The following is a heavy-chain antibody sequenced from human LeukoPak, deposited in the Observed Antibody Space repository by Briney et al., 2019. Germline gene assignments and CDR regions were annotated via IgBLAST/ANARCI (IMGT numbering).Heavy chain of an antibody. CDR3: AKVEDDFGEQH. CDR1: GFTFSSYE. V-gene: IGHV3-30*18. D-gene: IGHD1-1*01. J-gene: IGHJ1*01. Sequence: GGSLRLSCAASGFTFSSYEMNWVRQAPGKGLEWVAVIAYDGSNKKYADSVKGRFTISRDNSKNTLYLQMNSLRAEDTAVYYCAKVEDDFGEQHWGQGTLVTVSS. CDR2: IAYDGSNK.